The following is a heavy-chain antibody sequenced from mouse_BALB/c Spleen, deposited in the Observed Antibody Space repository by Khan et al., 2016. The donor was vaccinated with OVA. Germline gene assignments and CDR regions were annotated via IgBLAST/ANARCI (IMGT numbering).Heavy chain of an antibody. J-gene: IGHJ2*01. Sequence: QVQLQQSGAELAKPGASVKMSCKASGYTFTTYWMQWVKQRPGQGLEWIGYINPTSGYTDYNEKFKDRATLSADKSSSTAYMQLSSLTSEDAAGYYCTRDRIDYWGQGTTLTVSS. CDR2: INPTSGYT. CDR1: GYTFTTYW. CDR3: TRDRIDY. V-gene: IGHV1-7*01.